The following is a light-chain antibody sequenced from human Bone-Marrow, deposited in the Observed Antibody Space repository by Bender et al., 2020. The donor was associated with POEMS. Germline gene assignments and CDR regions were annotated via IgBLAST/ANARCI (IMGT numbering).Light chain of an antibody. CDR2: EDN. J-gene: IGLJ3*02. CDR1: SGSIASNY. Sequence: NFMLTQPHSVSESPGKTVTISCTRSSGSIASNYVQWYQQRPGSAPTTMIYEDNRRPSGVPDRFSGSIDISSNSASLTISGLKAEDEADYYCQSYGNNDFWVFGGGTKLTVL. CDR3: QSYGNNDFWV. V-gene: IGLV6-57*04.